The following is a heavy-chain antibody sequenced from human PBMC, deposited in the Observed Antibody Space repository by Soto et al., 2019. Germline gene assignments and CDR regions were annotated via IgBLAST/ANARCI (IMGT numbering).Heavy chain of an antibody. CDR3: ARDQKGLYYFYYGMDA. V-gene: IGHV1-18*01. Sequence: GASVKVSCKASGYTFTSYGISWVRQAPGQGLEWMGWISAYNGNTNYAQKLQGRVTMTTDTSTSTAYMELRSLRSDDTAVYYCARDQKGLYYFYYGMDAWGQDTPVILSS. CDR1: GYTFTSYG. J-gene: IGHJ6*02. CDR2: ISAYNGNT.